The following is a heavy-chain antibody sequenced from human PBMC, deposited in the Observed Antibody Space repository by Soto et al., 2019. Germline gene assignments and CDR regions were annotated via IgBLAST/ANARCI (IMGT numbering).Heavy chain of an antibody. CDR1: GGTFNNYA. V-gene: IGHV1-69*01. J-gene: IGHJ6*02. CDR3: ASFDGTLVRGGRSSPYEMDV. Sequence: QVLLVQSGPEVKKPGSSVKVSCKASGGTFNNYAINWVRQAPGKGLEWMGGIIPTFGTGNHEQKFQGRVPITGDESTTTAYMELNSLRSEDTARYYCASFDGTLVRGGRSSPYEMDVWGQGTTVIVSS. CDR2: IIPTFGTG. D-gene: IGHD3-10*01.